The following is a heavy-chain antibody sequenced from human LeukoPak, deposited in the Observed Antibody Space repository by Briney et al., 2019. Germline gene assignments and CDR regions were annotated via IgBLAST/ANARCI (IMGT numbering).Heavy chain of an antibody. V-gene: IGHV1-8*01. D-gene: IGHD3-9*01. CDR2: MNPNSGNT. CDR3: EDGIRYFDWFYYFDY. CDR1: GYTFTSYD. Sequence: ASVKVSCKASGYTFTSYDINWVRQATGQGLEWMGWMNPNSGNTGYAQKFQGRVTMTRNTSISTAYMELSSLRSEDTAFYYAEDGIRYFDWFYYFDYWGQGTLVTVSS. J-gene: IGHJ4*02.